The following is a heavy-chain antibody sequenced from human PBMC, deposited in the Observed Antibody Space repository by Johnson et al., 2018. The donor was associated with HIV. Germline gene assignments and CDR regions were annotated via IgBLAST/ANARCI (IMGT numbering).Heavy chain of an antibody. J-gene: IGHJ3*02. Sequence: VQLVESGGGLVQPGGSLRLSCAASGFTFSSYDMHWVRQATGKGLEWVSAIGTAGDTYYPGSVKGRFTISRENAKNSLYLQMNSLRAGDTAVYYCARETVTSGAFDIWGQGTMVTVSS. CDR3: ARETVTSGAFDI. CDR1: GFTFSSYD. V-gene: IGHV3-13*01. D-gene: IGHD4-11*01. CDR2: IGTAGDT.